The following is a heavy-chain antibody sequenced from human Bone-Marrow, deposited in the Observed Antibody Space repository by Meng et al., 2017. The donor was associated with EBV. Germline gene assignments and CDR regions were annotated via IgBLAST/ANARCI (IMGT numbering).Heavy chain of an antibody. D-gene: IGHD3-16*01. J-gene: IGHJ5*02. CDR2: IYHSGST. CDR1: GVSIRRSNW. V-gene: IGHV4-4*02. CDR3: AQRERWGLDP. Sequence: QAPGPGLVNPSGTLSLTFASLGVSIRRSNWWSWFRQPPGKELEWIGEIYHSGSTSYNPSLESRVTISVDKSKNQVSLKLSSVTAADTAVYYCAQRERWGLDPWGQGTLVTVSS.